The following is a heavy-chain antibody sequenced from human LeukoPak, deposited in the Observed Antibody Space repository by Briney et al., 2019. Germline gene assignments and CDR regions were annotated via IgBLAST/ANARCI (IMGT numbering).Heavy chain of an antibody. V-gene: IGHV1-18*03. CDR3: ARGRGLRNYGDYVDPYNWFDP. J-gene: IGHJ5*02. CDR2: ISAYNGNT. CDR1: GYTFTSYG. Sequence: ASVKVSCKASGYTFTSYGISWVRQAPGQGLEWMGWISAYNGNTNYAQKLQGRVTMTTDTSASTAYMELSSLRSEDMAVYYCARGRGLRNYGDYVDPYNWFDPWGQGTLVTVSS. D-gene: IGHD4-17*01.